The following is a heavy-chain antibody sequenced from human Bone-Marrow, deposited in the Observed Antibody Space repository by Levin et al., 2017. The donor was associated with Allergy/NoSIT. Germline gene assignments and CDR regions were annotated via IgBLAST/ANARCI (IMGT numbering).Heavy chain of an antibody. CDR1: GFSVTTNY. CDR3: ARERQGEGFGNYDQGPYLDY. Sequence: GESLKISCAASGFSVTTNYMNWVRQAPGRGLEFVSVIYSGGTTYYAESVQGRFTVSRDESKNTLFLQMNGLRAEDTAVYYCARERQGEGFGNYDQGPYLDYWGEGVLVTVSS. V-gene: IGHV3-53*01. CDR2: IYSGGTT. J-gene: IGHJ4*02. D-gene: IGHD4-11*01.